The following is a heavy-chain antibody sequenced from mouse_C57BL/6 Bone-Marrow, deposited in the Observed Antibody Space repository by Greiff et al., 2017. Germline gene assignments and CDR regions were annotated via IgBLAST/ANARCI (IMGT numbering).Heavy chain of an antibody. Sequence: EVQLQQSGPELVKPGASVKISCKASGYSFTDYNMNWVKQSNGKSLEWIGVINPNYGTTSYNQKFKGKATLTVDQSSSTAYMQLNSLTSEDSAVYYCARARITTVVARYYYAMDYWGQGTSVTVSS. J-gene: IGHJ4*01. CDR1: GYSFTDYN. CDR3: ARARITTVVARYYYAMDY. V-gene: IGHV1-39*01. D-gene: IGHD1-1*01. CDR2: INPNYGTT.